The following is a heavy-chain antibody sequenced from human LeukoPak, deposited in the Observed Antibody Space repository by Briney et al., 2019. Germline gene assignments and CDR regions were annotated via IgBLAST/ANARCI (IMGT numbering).Heavy chain of an antibody. V-gene: IGHV4-59*08. CDR3: ARHPTTVTTSGNWFDP. CDR2: VSNSGSGST. D-gene: IGHD4-17*01. J-gene: IGHJ5*02. Sequence: PSETLSLTCTVSGGSVSGSYWNWLRQPPGEGLEWIGYVSNSGSGSTKYNPSLKSRVTISLDTSKNQFSLKLSSVTAADTAVYYCARHPTTVTTSGNWFDPWGQGTLVTVSS. CDR1: GGSVSGSY.